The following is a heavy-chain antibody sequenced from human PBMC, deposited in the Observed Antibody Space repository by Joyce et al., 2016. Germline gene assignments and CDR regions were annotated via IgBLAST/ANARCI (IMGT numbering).Heavy chain of an antibody. V-gene: IGHV3-48*02. CDR3: ARVGRTGYTCDY. J-gene: IGHJ4*02. CDR2: ISASSGTI. Sequence: EVQLVESGGGLVQPGGSLRLSCAASGFSFNNYSINWVRQAPGKGLEWLSYISASSGTIYYAESVKGRFTISRDNAKNSVYLQMNSLRDEDTAVYYCARVGRTGYTCDYWGQGTLVTVSS. CDR1: GFSFNNYS. D-gene: IGHD5-24*01.